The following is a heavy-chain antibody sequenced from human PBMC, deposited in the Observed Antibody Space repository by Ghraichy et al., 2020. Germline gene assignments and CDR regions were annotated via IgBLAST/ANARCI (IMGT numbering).Heavy chain of an antibody. CDR3: ARDTGYYGGQEYGMDV. CDR1: GGFIRGYY. V-gene: IGHV4-59*01. J-gene: IGHJ6*02. CDR2: LYYRGST. Sequence: SQTLSLTCTVSGGFIRGYYWSWIRQPPGKGLEWIGYLYYRGSTSYNPSLKSRVTISVDTSKNQFSLKVNSVTAADTAVYYCARDTGYYGGQEYGMDVWGQGTTVIVSS. D-gene: IGHD3-10*01.